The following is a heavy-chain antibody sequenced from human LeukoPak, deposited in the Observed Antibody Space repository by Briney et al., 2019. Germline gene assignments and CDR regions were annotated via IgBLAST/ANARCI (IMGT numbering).Heavy chain of an antibody. Sequence: GESLKISCKGSGYSFTSYWIGWVRQMPGKGLEWMGIIYPGDSDTRYSPSFQGQVTISADKSISTAYLQWSSLKASDTAMYYCARRQIAVAGNGAFDIWGQGTMVTVSS. CDR2: IYPGDSDT. V-gene: IGHV5-51*01. J-gene: IGHJ3*02. CDR3: ARRQIAVAGNGAFDI. D-gene: IGHD6-19*01. CDR1: GYSFTSYW.